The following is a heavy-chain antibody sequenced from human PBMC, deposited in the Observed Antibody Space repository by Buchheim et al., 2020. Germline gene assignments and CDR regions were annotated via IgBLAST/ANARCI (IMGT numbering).Heavy chain of an antibody. CDR3: ARDLRSYDFWSGLYYYYYAMDV. CDR1: GFTFSSYG. D-gene: IGHD3-3*01. Sequence: QVQLVESGGGVVQPGRSLRLSCAASGFTFSSYGIHWVRQAPGKGLEWLAVIWYNGTNKYYTDSVKGRFTISRDDSKNTLYLQMNSLRGEDTAVYYCARDLRSYDFWSGLYYYYYAMDVWGQGTT. V-gene: IGHV3-33*01. CDR2: IWYNGTNK. J-gene: IGHJ6*02.